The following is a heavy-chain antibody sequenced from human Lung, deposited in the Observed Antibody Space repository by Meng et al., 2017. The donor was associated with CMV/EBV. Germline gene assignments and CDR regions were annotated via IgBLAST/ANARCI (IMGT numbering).Heavy chain of an antibody. CDR2: IIPIFGTA. Sequence: SVKVFXKASGGTFSSYAISWVRQAPGQGLEWMGGIIPIFGTANYAQKFQGRVTITTDESTSTAYMELSSLRSEDTAVYYCARGGSSSWSRRYNWFDPWGQGTLVTVSS. J-gene: IGHJ5*02. D-gene: IGHD6-13*01. CDR3: ARGGSSSWSRRYNWFDP. CDR1: GGTFSSYA. V-gene: IGHV1-69*05.